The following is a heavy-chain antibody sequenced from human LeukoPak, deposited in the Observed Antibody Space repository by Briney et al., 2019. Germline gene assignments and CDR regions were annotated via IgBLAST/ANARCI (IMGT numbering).Heavy chain of an antibody. J-gene: IGHJ4*02. V-gene: IGHV3-30*01. Sequence: GGSLRLSCAASGFTFSSYAMSWVRQAPGKGLEWVALISHDGSDKYYADSVKGRFLISRDNSKNMLYLEMNSLTIEDTTVYYCARNSDYYDYSPQSLWGQGTLVTVSS. CDR2: ISHDGSDK. D-gene: IGHD3-22*01. CDR3: ARNSDYYDYSPQSL. CDR1: GFTFSSYA.